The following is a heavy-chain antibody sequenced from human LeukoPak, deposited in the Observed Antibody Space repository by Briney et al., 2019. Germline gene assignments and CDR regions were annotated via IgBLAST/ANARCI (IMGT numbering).Heavy chain of an antibody. CDR3: ASDLVTTVIGGVENQVNY. CDR2: IIPVLGIV. CDR1: GGTFSSYA. D-gene: IGHD4-17*01. J-gene: IGHJ4*02. V-gene: IGHV1-69*04. Sequence: SVTVSCKASGGTFSSYAISWVRQAPGQGLEWMGRIIPVLGIVNYAQKFQGRVTITADKSTTTVYMELSSLRSEDTAVYYCASDLVTTVIGGVENQVNYWGQGTLVTVSS.